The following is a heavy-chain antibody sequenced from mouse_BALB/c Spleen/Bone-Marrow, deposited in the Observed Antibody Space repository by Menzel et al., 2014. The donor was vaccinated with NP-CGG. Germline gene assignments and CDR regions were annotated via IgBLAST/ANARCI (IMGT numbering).Heavy chain of an antibody. CDR3: ARVYGWYFDV. D-gene: IGHD1-1*01. J-gene: IGHJ1*02. Sequence: EVMLVESGGSLVQPGGSLKLSCVASGFTFSSYGMSWVRQTPDKRLELVATINNNGGSTYYPDSVKGQFTISRDNAKNTLYLQMSSLKSEDTAMYYCARVYGWYFDVCGAGTTVTV. CDR1: GFTFSSYG. V-gene: IGHV5-6-3*01. CDR2: INNNGGST.